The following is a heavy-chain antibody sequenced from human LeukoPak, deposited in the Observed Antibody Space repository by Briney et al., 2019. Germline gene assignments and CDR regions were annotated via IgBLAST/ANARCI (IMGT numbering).Heavy chain of an antibody. CDR3: AKPFSSSWYWFDP. J-gene: IGHJ5*02. Sequence: GGSLRLSCAASGFSFSNYGMSWVRQAPGKGLEWVTSISGSGDSMYYADSVKGRFTISRDNSKNTLYLQMNSLRAEDTAVYYCAKPFSSSWYWFDPWGQGTLVTVSS. CDR1: GFSFSNYG. CDR2: ISGSGDSM. D-gene: IGHD6-13*01. V-gene: IGHV3-23*01.